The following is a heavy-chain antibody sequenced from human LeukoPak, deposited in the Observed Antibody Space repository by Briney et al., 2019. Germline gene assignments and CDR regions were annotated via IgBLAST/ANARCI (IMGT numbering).Heavy chain of an antibody. CDR2: IIPIFGTA. Sequence: GASVTVSCKASGGTFSSYAISWVRQAPGQGLEWMGGIIPIFGTANYAQKFQGRVTITADESTSTAYMELSSLRSEDTAVYYCARLVADYVSPGLSDKNFDYWGQGTLVTVSS. D-gene: IGHD3-16*01. V-gene: IGHV1-69*13. CDR3: ARLVADYVSPGLSDKNFDY. J-gene: IGHJ4*02. CDR1: GGTFSSYA.